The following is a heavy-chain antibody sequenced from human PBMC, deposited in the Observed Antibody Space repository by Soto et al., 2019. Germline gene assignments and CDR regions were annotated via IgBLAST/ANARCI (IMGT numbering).Heavy chain of an antibody. CDR2: IYYCGST. CDR3: ASTLITMVRGYYFDS. J-gene: IGHJ4*02. CDR1: DSSIRSYE. D-gene: IGHD3-10*01. V-gene: IGHV4-59*01. Sequence: AETRSFTCTVLDSSIRSYEWSWIRQPPWKGREYIGYIYYCGSTNYHPSLNSRVTISVATFNQQCSLKLSSVTAADTAVYYFASTLITMVRGYYFDSWGQGTLVTVSS.